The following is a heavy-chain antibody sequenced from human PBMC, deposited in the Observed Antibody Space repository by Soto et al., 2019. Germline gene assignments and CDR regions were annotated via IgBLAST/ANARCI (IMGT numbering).Heavy chain of an antibody. CDR2: IHTTENT. V-gene: IGHV4-4*07. D-gene: IGHD6-13*01. Sequence: QVQLQETGPGLVKPSETLSLTCTVSGDSISSYYWSWIRQPAGKGMEWIGRIHTTENTNYNPSLRSRVTMSVDTSNNQFSLKLTSLTAVDTAVYYCARALTSAAGLYFDYWGQVTLVTVSS. CDR1: GDSISSYY. J-gene: IGHJ4*02. CDR3: ARALTSAAGLYFDY.